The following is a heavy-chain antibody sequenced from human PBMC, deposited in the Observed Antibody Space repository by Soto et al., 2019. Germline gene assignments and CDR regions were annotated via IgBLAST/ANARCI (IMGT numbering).Heavy chain of an antibody. D-gene: IGHD2-8*02. V-gene: IGHV3-23*01. CDR1: GFTCSSYD. J-gene: IGHJ3*02. CDR3: AKATATGGGAFDI. Sequence: GGSLRLSCAASGFTCSSYDMCWVRQAPGKGLEWVSTILVGGSTHYPDSVKDRFTISRDNSKNTVFLQMNSLTAGDTAVYYCAKATATGGGAFDICGQGTMVTVSS. CDR2: ILVGGST.